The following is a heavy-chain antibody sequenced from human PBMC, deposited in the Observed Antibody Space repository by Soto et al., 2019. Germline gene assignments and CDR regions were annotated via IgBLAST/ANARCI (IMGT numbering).Heavy chain of an antibody. J-gene: IGHJ5*02. CDR3: ARGYGDFDNWFDP. CDR2: IYYNGNT. CDR1: VGSINSGDYY. V-gene: IGHV4-30-4*01. D-gene: IGHD4-17*01. Sequence: PSEALSLTGTVSVGSINSGDYYWTWILQPPGKALEWIGYIYYNGNTYYNASRKSRLTISVDTSKNQFSLKLNSVTAADTAVYYCARGYGDFDNWFDPWGQGTLVTVSS.